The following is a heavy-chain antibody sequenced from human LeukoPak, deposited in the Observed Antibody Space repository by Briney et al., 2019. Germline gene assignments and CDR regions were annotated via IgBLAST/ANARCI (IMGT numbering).Heavy chain of an antibody. V-gene: IGHV3-30*04. Sequence: PGRSLRLSCAASGFTFRSYAMHWVRQAPGKGLERVAVISYDGSNKYYADSVKGRFTISRDNSKNTLYLQINSLRAEDTAVYYCARAFSSVVITFFDYWGQGTLVTVSS. CDR1: GFTFRSYA. J-gene: IGHJ4*02. CDR3: ARAFSSVVITFFDY. CDR2: ISYDGSNK. D-gene: IGHD3-22*01.